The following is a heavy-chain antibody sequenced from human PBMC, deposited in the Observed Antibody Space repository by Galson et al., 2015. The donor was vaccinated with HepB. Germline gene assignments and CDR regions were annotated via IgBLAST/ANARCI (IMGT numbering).Heavy chain of an antibody. CDR3: AHSLITFGGVIGSFDY. D-gene: IGHD3-16*02. CDR2: IYWNDDK. Sequence: PALVKPTQTLTLTCTFSGFSLSTSGVGVGWIRQPPGKALEWLALIYWNDDKRYSPSLKSRLTITKDTSKNQVVLTMTNMDPVDTATYYCAHSLITFGGVIGSFDYWGQGTLVTVSS. V-gene: IGHV2-5*01. CDR1: GFSLSTSGVG. J-gene: IGHJ4*02.